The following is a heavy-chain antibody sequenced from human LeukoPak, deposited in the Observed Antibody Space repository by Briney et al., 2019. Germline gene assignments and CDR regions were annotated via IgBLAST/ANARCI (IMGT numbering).Heavy chain of an antibody. Sequence: GRSLRLSCAASGFTFSSYAMHWVRQAPGKGLEWVAVISYDGSNKYYADSVKGRFTISRDNSKNTLYLQMNSLRAEDTAVYYCARDWGIVGATPFGYWGQGTLVTVSS. V-gene: IGHV3-30-3*01. CDR2: ISYDGSNK. CDR1: GFTFSSYA. CDR3: ARDWGIVGATPFGY. J-gene: IGHJ4*02. D-gene: IGHD1-26*01.